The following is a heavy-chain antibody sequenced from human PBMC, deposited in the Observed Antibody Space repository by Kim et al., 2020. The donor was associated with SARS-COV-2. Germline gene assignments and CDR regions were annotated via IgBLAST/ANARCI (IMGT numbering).Heavy chain of an antibody. CDR3: AKGPLPGAFDI. CDR2: IYSGGSST. J-gene: IGHJ3*02. D-gene: IGHD3-10*01. V-gene: IGHV3-23*03. CDR1: GFTFSSYA. Sequence: GGSLRLSCAASGFTFSSYAMSWVRQAPGKGLEWVSVIYSGGSSTYYADSVKGRFTISRDNSKKTLYLQMNSLRAEDTAVYYCAKGPLPGAFDIWGQGTMVTVSS.